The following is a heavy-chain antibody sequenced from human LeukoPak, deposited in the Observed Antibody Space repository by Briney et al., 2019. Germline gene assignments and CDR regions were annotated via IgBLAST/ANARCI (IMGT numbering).Heavy chain of an antibody. CDR2: ISYDGSNK. CDR3: ARWYCTSVTCYYDY. CDR1: GFTFNSYG. Sequence: GGSLRLSCAASGFTFNSYGMHWVRQAPGRGLEWVAVISYDGSNKYYADSVKGRFTISRDNSKNTLYLQMNSLRAEDTAVYYCARWYCTSVTCYYDYWGQGTLVTVSS. V-gene: IGHV3-30*03. D-gene: IGHD2-8*02. J-gene: IGHJ4*02.